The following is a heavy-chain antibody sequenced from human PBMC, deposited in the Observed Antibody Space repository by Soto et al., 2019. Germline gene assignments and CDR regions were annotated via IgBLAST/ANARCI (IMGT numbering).Heavy chain of an antibody. V-gene: IGHV3-74*01. Sequence: RGSLRLSCAASVFTFSSYWMHWVRQSPGKGLVWVSRIDSDGSSTAYAGSVKGRFTISRDNAKNTLYLQMNSLRAEDTAVYYCARPSGCAHYWCQRILVTLSS. D-gene: IGHD2-8*02. J-gene: IGHJ4*02. CDR3: ARPSGCAHY. CDR2: IDSDGSST. CDR1: VFTFSSYW.